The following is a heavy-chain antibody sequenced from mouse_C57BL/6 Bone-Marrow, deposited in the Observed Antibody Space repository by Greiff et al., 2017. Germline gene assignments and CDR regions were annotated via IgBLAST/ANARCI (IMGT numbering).Heavy chain of an antibody. D-gene: IGHD6-5*01. CDR2: IYPGDGDT. V-gene: IGHV1-82*01. J-gene: IGHJ2*01. CDR3: ASSLSKDFDY. Sequence: QVQLKESGPELVKPGASVKISCKASGYAFSSSWMNWVKQRPGKGLEWIGRIYPGDGDTNYNGKFKGKATLTADKSSSTAYMQLSSLTSEDSAVYVCASSLSKDFDYWGQGTTLTVSS. CDR1: GYAFSSSW.